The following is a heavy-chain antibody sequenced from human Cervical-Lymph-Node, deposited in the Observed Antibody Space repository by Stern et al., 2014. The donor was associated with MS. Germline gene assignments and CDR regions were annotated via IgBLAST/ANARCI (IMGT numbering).Heavy chain of an antibody. CDR3: AAILTPDAFDI. CDR1: GYTFANYW. J-gene: IGHJ3*02. Sequence: EVQLVESGAEVKEPGESLKISCKGSGYTFANYWLGWMRQVPGKGLEWRAVYKPDDFDTRYSPSFRGQVTMSADKSISTAYLQWDSLKASDTAIYYCAAILTPDAFDIWGQGTMVTVSS. CDR2: YKPDDFDT. D-gene: IGHD2-2*02. V-gene: IGHV5-51*01.